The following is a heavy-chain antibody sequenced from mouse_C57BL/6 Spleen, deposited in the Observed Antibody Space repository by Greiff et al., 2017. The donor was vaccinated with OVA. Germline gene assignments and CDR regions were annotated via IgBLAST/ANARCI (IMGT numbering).Heavy chain of an antibody. J-gene: IGHJ2*01. V-gene: IGHV3-6*01. D-gene: IGHD2-5*01. CDR2: ISYDGSN. Sequence: VQLQQSGPGLVKPSQSLSLTCSVTGYSITSGYYWNWIRQFPGNKLEWMGYISYDGSNNYNPFLKNRISITRDTSKNQFFLKLNSVTTEDTATYYCARGGLYYSKRDYFDYWGQGTTLTVSS. CDR1: GYSITSGYY. CDR3: ARGGLYYSKRDYFDY.